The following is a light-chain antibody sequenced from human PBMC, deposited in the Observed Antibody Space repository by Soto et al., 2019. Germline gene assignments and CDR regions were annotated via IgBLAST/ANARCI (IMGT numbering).Light chain of an antibody. V-gene: IGKV3-15*01. CDR2: GAS. J-gene: IGKJ2*01. CDR1: QSVSSN. CDR3: QQYNNWPRT. Sequence: EIVMTQSPATLSLSPGERATLSCRASQSVSSNLAWYQQKPGHAPRLLIYGASTRATGIPARFSGSGSGTEFTLTISSLQSEDFAVYYCQQYNNWPRTFGQGTKLEIK.